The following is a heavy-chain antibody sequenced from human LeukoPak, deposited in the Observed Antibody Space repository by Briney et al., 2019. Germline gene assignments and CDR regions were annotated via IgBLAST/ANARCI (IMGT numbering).Heavy chain of an antibody. J-gene: IGHJ3*02. CDR2: ISYDGSNK. Sequence: PGRSLRLSCAASGFTFSSYAMHWVRQAPGKGLEWVAVISYDGSNKYYADSVKGRFTISRDNSKNTLYLQMNSLRAEDTAVYYCARSYGDYVAFDIWGQGTMVTVSS. CDR3: ARSYGDYVAFDI. D-gene: IGHD4-17*01. V-gene: IGHV3-30-3*01. CDR1: GFTFSSYA.